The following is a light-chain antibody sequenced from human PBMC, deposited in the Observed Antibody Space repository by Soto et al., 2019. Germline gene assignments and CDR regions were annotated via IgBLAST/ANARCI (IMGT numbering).Light chain of an antibody. Sequence: IVMTQSPATLSVSPGERVTLSCRASQGIGITLAWYQQKPGQTPRLLIYGASTRATGIPARFSGSGSVTEFTLTSNSLQSEDAAVYYCQRYNDWPLTVGGGTKVEIK. V-gene: IGKV3-15*01. CDR1: QGIGIT. J-gene: IGKJ4*01. CDR3: QRYNDWPLT. CDR2: GAS.